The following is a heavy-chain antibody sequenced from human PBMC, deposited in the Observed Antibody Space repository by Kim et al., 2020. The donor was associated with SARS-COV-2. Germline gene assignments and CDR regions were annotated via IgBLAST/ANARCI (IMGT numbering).Heavy chain of an antibody. CDR2: IKSKTDGGTT. CDR1: GFTFSNAW. Sequence: GGSLRLSCAASGFTFSNAWMSWVRQAPGKGLEWVGRIKSKTDGGTTDYAAPVKGRFTISRDDSKNTLYLQMNSLKTEDTAVYYCTTDRYYYDSSGYYYVVLWGQGTLVTVSS. D-gene: IGHD3-22*01. J-gene: IGHJ4*02. CDR3: TTDRYYYDSSGYYYVVL. V-gene: IGHV3-15*01.